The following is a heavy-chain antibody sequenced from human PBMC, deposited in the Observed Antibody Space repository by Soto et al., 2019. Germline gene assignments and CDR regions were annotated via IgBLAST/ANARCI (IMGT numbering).Heavy chain of an antibody. J-gene: IGHJ4*02. CDR3: AKGGGNTQY. V-gene: IGHV3-30*18. Sequence: QVQLVESGGGVVQPGRSLRLSCAASGFTFSSYGMHWVRQAPGKGLEWVAVISYDGSNKYYADSVKGRFTISRDNSKNTLYLQMNSLRAEDTAVYYCAKGGGNTQYWGQGTLVTVSS. CDR1: GFTFSSYG. D-gene: IGHD3-16*01. CDR2: ISYDGSNK.